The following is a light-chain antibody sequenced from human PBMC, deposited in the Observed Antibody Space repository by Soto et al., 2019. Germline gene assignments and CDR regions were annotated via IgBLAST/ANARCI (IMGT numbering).Light chain of an antibody. CDR3: CSYAGSSTYV. CDR2: EGS. CDR1: ISDVGGYRY. J-gene: IGLJ1*01. V-gene: IGLV2-23*01. Sequence: QSLLSQPSSVCGSPGQSITISCTGTISDVGGYRYVSWFQQHPGKAPKLIIYEGSKRPSGVSNRFSGYKYGNTASLTISGLQAEGEADYYCCSYAGSSTYVFGTGTKVTVL.